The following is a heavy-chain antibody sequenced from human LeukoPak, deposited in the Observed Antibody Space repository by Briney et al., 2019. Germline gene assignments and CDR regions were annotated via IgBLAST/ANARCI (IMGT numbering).Heavy chain of an antibody. D-gene: IGHD6-19*01. CDR1: GGSISNYY. CDR2: IYYSGNT. Sequence: SQTLSLTCTVSGGSISNYYWNWIRHPPGKGLEWIGYIYYSGNTNYNPSLKSRVTISVDTSKNQFSLKLSSVTAADTAVYYCARRAYSSGWYYFDYWGQGTLVTVSS. V-gene: IGHV4-59*08. J-gene: IGHJ4*02. CDR3: ARRAYSSGWYYFDY.